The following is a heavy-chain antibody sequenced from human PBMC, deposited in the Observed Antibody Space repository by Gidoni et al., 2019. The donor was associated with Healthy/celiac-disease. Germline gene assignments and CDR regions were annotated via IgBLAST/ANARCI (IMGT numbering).Heavy chain of an antibody. CDR3: AKHTLDYDILTGYSHDAFDI. V-gene: IGHV1-69*01. D-gene: IGHD3-9*01. CDR2: IIPIFGTA. Sequence: QVQLVQSGAEVKKPGSSVKVSCKAYGGTCSSYASRWVRQAPGQGLEWMGGIIPIFGTANYAQKFQGRVTITADESTSTAYMELSSLRSEDTAVYYCAKHTLDYDILTGYSHDAFDIWGQGTMVTVSS. J-gene: IGHJ3*02. CDR1: GGTCSSYA.